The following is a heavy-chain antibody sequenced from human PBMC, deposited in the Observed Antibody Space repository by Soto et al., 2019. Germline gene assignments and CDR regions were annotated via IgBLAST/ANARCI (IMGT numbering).Heavy chain of an antibody. V-gene: IGHV1-18*01. J-gene: IGHJ4*02. CDR3: ARVPQGAYYDFWSGYSPLDY. Sequence: GASVKVSCKASGYTFTSYGISWVRQAPGQGLEWMGWISAYNGNTNYAQKLQGRVTMTTDTSTSTAYMELRSLRSDDTAVYYCARVPQGAYYDFWSGYSPLDYWGQGTLVTVSS. CDR2: ISAYNGNT. CDR1: GYTFTSYG. D-gene: IGHD3-3*01.